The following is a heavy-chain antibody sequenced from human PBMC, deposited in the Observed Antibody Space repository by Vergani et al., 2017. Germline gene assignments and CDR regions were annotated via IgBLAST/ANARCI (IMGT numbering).Heavy chain of an antibody. D-gene: IGHD3-16*01. CDR1: GFTLSNYD. CDR3: AKHFKGWGIDY. CDR2: IHFDGIKQ. J-gene: IGHJ4*02. V-gene: IGHV3-30*02. Sequence: QVQLVESGGGVVQRGGSLRLSCATSGFTLSNYDMQWIRQGPGKGLEFVAFIHFDGIKQYYADSVKGRFTLSREFSKNTLYLQMNSLRTDDTATYDCAKHFKGWGIDYWGQGTQVIVS.